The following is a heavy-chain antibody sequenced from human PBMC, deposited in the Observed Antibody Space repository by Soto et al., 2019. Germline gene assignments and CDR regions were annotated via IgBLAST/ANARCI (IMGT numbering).Heavy chain of an antibody. V-gene: IGHV1-3*01. CDR2: INGGNGNT. CDR1: GNTVPNYA. J-gene: IGHJ4*02. CDR3: ARSIVVVTALDY. Sequence: ASVKVSCKASGNTVPNYAIHWVRQAPGQRLEWMGWINGGNGNTNYSEHFQGRVTFTRDTSAGTAYMQLSSLRSEDTAVYYCARSIVVVTALDYWGQGTLVTVSS. D-gene: IGHD2-21*02.